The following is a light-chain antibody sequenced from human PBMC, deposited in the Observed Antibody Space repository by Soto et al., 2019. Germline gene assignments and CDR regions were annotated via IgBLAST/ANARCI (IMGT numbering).Light chain of an antibody. V-gene: IGLV1-51*02. J-gene: IGLJ1*01. CDR3: GTWDSSLSAYV. CDR2: ENN. CDR1: SSNVGNNY. Sequence: QSVLTQPPSVSAAPGQKVTISCSGSSSNVGNNYVSWYQQLPGTAPKLLICENNKRPSGVPDRFSGSKSATSATLGITGLQTGDEADYYCGTWDSSLSAYVFGTGTKVTVL.